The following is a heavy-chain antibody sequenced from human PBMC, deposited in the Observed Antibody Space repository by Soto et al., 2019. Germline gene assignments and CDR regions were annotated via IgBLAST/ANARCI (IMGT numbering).Heavy chain of an antibody. CDR3: DRISGYSSSWPPPPTGYYGMDV. J-gene: IGHJ6*02. CDR2: INAGNGNT. Sequence: ASLKVSCKASGYTFTNYAMHWVRQAPGQRLEWMGWINAGNGNTKYSQKFQGRVTITRDTSASTAYMELSSLRSEDTAVYYCDRISGYSSSWPPPPTGYYGMDVWGQGTTVTVSS. V-gene: IGHV1-3*01. D-gene: IGHD6-13*01. CDR1: GYTFTNYA.